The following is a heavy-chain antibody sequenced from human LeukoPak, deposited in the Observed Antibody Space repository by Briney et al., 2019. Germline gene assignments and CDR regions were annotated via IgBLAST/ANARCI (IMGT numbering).Heavy chain of an antibody. Sequence: GGSLRLSCAASGFTFSSYAMSWVRQAPGKGLEWVSAISGSGGSTYYADSVKGRFTISRDNSKNTLYLQMNSLRAEDTAVYYCGKDHNVDTATRWGQGTLVTVSS. CDR3: GKDHNVDTATR. D-gene: IGHD5-18*01. J-gene: IGHJ4*02. V-gene: IGHV3-23*01. CDR1: GFTFSSYA. CDR2: ISGSGGST.